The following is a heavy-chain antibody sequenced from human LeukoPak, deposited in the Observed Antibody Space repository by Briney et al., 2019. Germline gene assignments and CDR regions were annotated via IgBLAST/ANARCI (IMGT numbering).Heavy chain of an antibody. Sequence: GRSLRLSCAASGYIFSSYDMHWVRQAPGKGLEWVEVIWYDGSHKYYTDSVKGRFIISRDNSKNTLYLQMNSLRAEDTAVYYCAKDKKYHLLPEYLQHWGQGTLVTVSS. J-gene: IGHJ1*01. CDR3: AKDKKYHLLPEYLQH. CDR1: GYIFSSYD. D-gene: IGHD2-2*01. CDR2: IWYDGSHK. V-gene: IGHV3-33*06.